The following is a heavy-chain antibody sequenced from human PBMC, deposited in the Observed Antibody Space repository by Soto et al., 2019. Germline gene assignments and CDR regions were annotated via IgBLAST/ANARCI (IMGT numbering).Heavy chain of an antibody. CDR3: ARTGGGMAARPLEY. V-gene: IGHV1-18*04. J-gene: IGHJ4*02. Sequence: QVQLVQSGGEVKKPGASVEVSCRTSGYMFTTYGMSWVRQAPGQGHEWMAWISAYNGNKKYAQKFQGRVTMTTDTSTSTVSMELRNLTSDDTGTYFCARTGGGMAARPLEYWGQGTLVTVSS. D-gene: IGHD6-6*01. CDR2: ISAYNGNK. CDR1: GYMFTTYG.